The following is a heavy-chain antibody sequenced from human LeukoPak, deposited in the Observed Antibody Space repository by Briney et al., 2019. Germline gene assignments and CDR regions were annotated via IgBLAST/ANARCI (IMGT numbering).Heavy chain of an antibody. D-gene: IGHD4-17*01. J-gene: IGHJ4*02. Sequence: TGGSLRLSCAASGFTFSSYSMNWVRQAPGKGLEWVSAISNNGGYTYYADSVQGRFTISRDNSKSTLCLQMNSLRAEDTAVYYCARATDGDYVPYWGQGTLVTVSS. CDR3: ARATDGDYVPY. CDR1: GFTFSSYS. CDR2: ISNNGGYT. V-gene: IGHV3-21*01.